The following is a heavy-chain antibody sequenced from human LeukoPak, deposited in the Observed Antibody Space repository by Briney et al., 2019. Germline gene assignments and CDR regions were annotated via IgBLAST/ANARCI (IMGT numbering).Heavy chain of an antibody. CDR3: ARVWMTTGGYYFDY. CDR2: ISAYNGYT. D-gene: IGHD4-11*01. Sequence: GSSVKVSCKASGGTFSSYAISWVRQAPGQGLEWMGWISAYNGYTNYVQKLQGRVTMTTDTSTSTAYTELRSLRSDDTAVYYCARVWMTTGGYYFDYWGQGTLVTVSS. CDR1: GGTFSSYA. J-gene: IGHJ4*02. V-gene: IGHV1-18*01.